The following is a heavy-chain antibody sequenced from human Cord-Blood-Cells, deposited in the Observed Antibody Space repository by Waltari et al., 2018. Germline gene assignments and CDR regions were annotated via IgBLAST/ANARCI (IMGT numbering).Heavy chain of an antibody. D-gene: IGHD3-10*01. CDR2: SIPIFGTA. V-gene: IGHV1-69*01. CDR3: ARDYYGSGSYYYYYGMDV. J-gene: IGHJ6*02. Sequence: QGLEWMGGSIPIFGTANYAQKFQGRVTITADESTSTAYMELSSLRSEDTAVYYCARDYYGSGSYYYYYGMDVWGQGTTVTVSS.